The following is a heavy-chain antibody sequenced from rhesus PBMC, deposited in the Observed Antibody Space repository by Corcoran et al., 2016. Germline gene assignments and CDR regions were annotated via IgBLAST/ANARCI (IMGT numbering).Heavy chain of an antibody. D-gene: IGHD6S26*01. V-gene: IGHV4-76*01. CDR1: GGSISGGYD. CDR2: IYGSSGRT. J-gene: IGHJ4*01. Sequence: QVQLQESGPGLVKPSETLSLTCAVSGGSISGGYDWSWIRQPPGKGLAWIGYIYGSSGRTNYNPSLKQRVTISKDTSKTQFSLKLSSVTAAYTAVYYCARQVGSGWSKRFDYWGQGVLVTVSS. CDR3: ARQVGSGWSKRFDY.